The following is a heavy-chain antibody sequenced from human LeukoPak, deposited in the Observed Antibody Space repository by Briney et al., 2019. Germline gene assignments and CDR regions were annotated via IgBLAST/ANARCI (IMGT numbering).Heavy chain of an antibody. CDR1: GFTFSSYA. Sequence: GGSLRLSCAASGFTFSSYAMSWVRQAPGKGLEWVSAISGSGGSTYYADSVKGRLTISRDNSKSTLYLQMNSLRAEDTAVYYCAKRGSGYPFYFDYWGQGTLVTVSS. V-gene: IGHV3-23*01. CDR3: AKRGSGYPFYFDY. J-gene: IGHJ4*02. CDR2: ISGSGGST. D-gene: IGHD3-22*01.